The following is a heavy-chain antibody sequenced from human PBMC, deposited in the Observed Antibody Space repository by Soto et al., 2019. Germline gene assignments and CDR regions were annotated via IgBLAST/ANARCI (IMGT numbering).Heavy chain of an antibody. CDR1: GYTFTDYY. J-gene: IGHJ6*02. V-gene: IGHV1-2*04. Sequence: ASVKVSCKASGYTFTDYYLYWVRQAPGQGLEWMGWINPNSGATNYAQKFQGWVTMTRDTSISTAYMEVRRLKSDDTAVYYCARSRCISPGCYEYQYYGMDVWGQGTTVTVSS. CDR2: INPNSGAT. D-gene: IGHD2-2*01. CDR3: ARSRCISPGCYEYQYYGMDV.